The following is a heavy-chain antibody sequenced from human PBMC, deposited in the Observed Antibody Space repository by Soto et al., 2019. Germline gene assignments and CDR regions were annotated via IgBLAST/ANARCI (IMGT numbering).Heavy chain of an antibody. CDR3: ARDYVDSSGYYCNFDY. J-gene: IGHJ4*02. D-gene: IGHD3-22*01. V-gene: IGHV3-21*01. Sequence: EVQLVESGGGLVKPGGSLRLSCAASGFTFSSYSMSWVRQAPGKGLEWVSSISSSSSYIYYADSVKGRFTISRDNAKNSLYLQMNSVRAEDTAVYYCARDYVDSSGYYCNFDYWGQGTLVTVSS. CDR2: ISSSSSYI. CDR1: GFTFSSYS.